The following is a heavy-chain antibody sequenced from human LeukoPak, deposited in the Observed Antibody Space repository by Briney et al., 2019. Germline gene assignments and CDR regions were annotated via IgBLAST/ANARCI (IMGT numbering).Heavy chain of an antibody. CDR2: ISYTGST. J-gene: IGHJ4*02. D-gene: IGHD2-8*02. Sequence: SETLPLTCTVSGGSVSSGSYYWTWIRQPPGKGLEWIGYISYTGSTNYNPSLKSRVTISLDTSKKQFSLNLSSVTAADTAVYYCARDTGPFDYWGQGTLVTVSS. CDR3: ARDTGPFDY. CDR1: GGSVSSGSYY. V-gene: IGHV4-61*01.